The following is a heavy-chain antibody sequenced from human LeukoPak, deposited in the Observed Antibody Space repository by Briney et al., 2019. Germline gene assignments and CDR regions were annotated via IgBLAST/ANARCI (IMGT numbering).Heavy chain of an antibody. CDR1: GFTFSSYG. CDR2: IWYDGSNK. D-gene: IGHD1-1*01. V-gene: IGHV3-33*01. Sequence: GRSLRLSCAASGFTFSSYGMHWVRQAPGKGLEWVAVIWYDGSNKYYADSVKGRFTISRDNSKNTLYLQMNSLRAEDTAVYYCARESSGWNENYWGQGTLVTVSS. CDR3: ARESSGWNENY. J-gene: IGHJ4*02.